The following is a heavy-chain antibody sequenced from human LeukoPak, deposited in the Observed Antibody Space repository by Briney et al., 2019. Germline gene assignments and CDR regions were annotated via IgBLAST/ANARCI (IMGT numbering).Heavy chain of an antibody. Sequence: GASVKISCKVSGYTFTDYHMHWVQQAPGKGLEWMGLVDPEDGETIYAENFQGSVTITADTSTNTAYMELSSLRSEDTALYYCATEDYYDSSAYYYWGQGTLVTVSS. V-gene: IGHV1-69-2*01. J-gene: IGHJ4*02. CDR3: ATEDYYDSSAYYY. D-gene: IGHD3-22*01. CDR1: GYTFTDYH. CDR2: VDPEDGET.